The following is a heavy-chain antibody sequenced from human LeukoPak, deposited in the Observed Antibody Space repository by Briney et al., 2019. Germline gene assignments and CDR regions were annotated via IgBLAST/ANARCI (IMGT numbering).Heavy chain of an antibody. Sequence: GGSLRLSCAASGFTFSSYAMNWVRQAPGKGLEWVSSISGSGETPYYADSLKGRFTISRDNFKNTLYLQMNSLRAEDTALYYCAKGADLDLVVVPAVRHWGQGTLVTASS. V-gene: IGHV3-23*01. CDR1: GFTFSSYA. J-gene: IGHJ4*02. CDR2: ISGSGETP. D-gene: IGHD2-2*03. CDR3: AKGADLDLVVVPAVRH.